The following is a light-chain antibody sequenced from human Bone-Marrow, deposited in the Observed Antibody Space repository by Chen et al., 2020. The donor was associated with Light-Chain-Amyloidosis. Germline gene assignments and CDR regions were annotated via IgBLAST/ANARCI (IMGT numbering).Light chain of an antibody. CDR3: SSYTSSSVV. CDR1: SSDVGGYNY. CDR2: DVS. Sequence: QSALTQPASVSGSPGQSLIISCTGTSSDVGGYNYVSWYQQHPGKASKLMIYDVSNRPSGVSNRFSGSKSGNTASLTISGLQAEDEADYYCSSYTSSSVVFGGGTKLTVL. V-gene: IGLV2-14*03. J-gene: IGLJ2*01.